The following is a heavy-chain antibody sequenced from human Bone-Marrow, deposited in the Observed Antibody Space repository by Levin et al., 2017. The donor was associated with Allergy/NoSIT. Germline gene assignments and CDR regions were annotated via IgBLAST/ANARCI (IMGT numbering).Heavy chain of an antibody. CDR1: GFTFSSYA. CDR3: AKDLLYFYGSGSYDF. J-gene: IGHJ4*02. V-gene: IGHV3-23*01. CDR2: IHNSSGST. D-gene: IGHD3-10*01. Sequence: PGGSLRLSCAASGFTFSSYAMSWVRQAPGKGLEWVSSIHNSSGSTHYADSVKGRFTISRDNSKNRLYLQMYSLRAEDPAVYYCAKDLLYFYGSGSYDFWGQGTLVTVSS.